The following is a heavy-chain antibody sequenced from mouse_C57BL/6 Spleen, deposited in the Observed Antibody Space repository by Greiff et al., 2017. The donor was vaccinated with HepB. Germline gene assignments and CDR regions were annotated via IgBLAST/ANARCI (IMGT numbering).Heavy chain of an antibody. CDR3: ARSRDGAY. CDR2: IDPSDSYT. J-gene: IGHJ3*01. CDR1: GYTFTSYW. D-gene: IGHD3-3*01. Sequence: VQLQQPGAELVKPGASVKLSCKASGYTFTSYWMQWVKQRPGQGLEWIGEIDPSDSYTNYNQKFKGKATLTVDTSSSTAYMQLSSLTSEDSAVYYCARSRDGAYWGQGTLVTVSA. V-gene: IGHV1-50*01.